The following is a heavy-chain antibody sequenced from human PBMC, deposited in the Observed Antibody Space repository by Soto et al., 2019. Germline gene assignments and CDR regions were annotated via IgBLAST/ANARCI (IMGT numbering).Heavy chain of an antibody. D-gene: IGHD2-2*02. Sequence: ASVKVSCKASGYTFTSYAMHCVRQAPGQRLEWMGWINAGNGNTKYSQKFQGRVTITRDTSASTAYMELSSLRSEDTAVYYCARDFPPGIVVVPAAIPGAFDIWGQGTMVTVSS. CDR2: INAGNGNT. V-gene: IGHV1-3*01. J-gene: IGHJ3*02. CDR3: ARDFPPGIVVVPAAIPGAFDI. CDR1: GYTFTSYA.